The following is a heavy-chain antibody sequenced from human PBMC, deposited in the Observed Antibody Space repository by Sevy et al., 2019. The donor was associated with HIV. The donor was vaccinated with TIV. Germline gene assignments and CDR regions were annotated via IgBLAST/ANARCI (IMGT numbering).Heavy chain of an antibody. V-gene: IGHV4-59*01. D-gene: IGHD1-7*01. Sequence: SETLSLTCTVSGGSISSYYWSWIRQPPGKGLEWIGYIYYSGSTNYNPSLKSRVTISVDTSKNQFSLKLSSVTAADTAVYYCARGELVGGLDYWGQGTLVTVSS. CDR2: IYYSGST. J-gene: IGHJ4*02. CDR3: ARGELVGGLDY. CDR1: GGSISSYY.